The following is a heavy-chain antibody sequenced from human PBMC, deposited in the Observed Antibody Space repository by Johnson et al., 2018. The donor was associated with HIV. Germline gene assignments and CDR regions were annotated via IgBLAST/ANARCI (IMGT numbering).Heavy chain of an antibody. CDR3: TRDLALVAFDI. J-gene: IGHJ3*02. Sequence: QVQLVESGGGVVQPGRSLRLSCAASGFIFSDNYMSWIRQAPGKGLEWVSYISSSGSTRYYADSLKGRFTISRDNAKNSLYLQMNSLKTEDTAVYYCTRDLALVAFDIWGQGTMVTVSS. V-gene: IGHV3-11*01. CDR1: GFIFSDNY. D-gene: IGHD6-13*01. CDR2: ISSSGSTR.